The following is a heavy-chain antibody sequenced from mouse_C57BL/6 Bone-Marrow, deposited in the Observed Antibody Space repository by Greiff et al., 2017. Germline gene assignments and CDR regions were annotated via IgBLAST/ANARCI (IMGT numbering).Heavy chain of an antibody. Sequence: EVKLQESGGGLVQPGGSLKLSCAASGFTFSDYYMYWVRQTPEKRLEWVAYISNGGGSTYYPDTVKGRFTISRDNAKNTLYLQMSRLKSEDTAMYYCARQGITTVVAPMDYWGQGTSVTVSS. CDR1: GFTFSDYY. CDR3: ARQGITTVVAPMDY. J-gene: IGHJ4*01. V-gene: IGHV5-12*01. CDR2: ISNGGGST. D-gene: IGHD1-1*01.